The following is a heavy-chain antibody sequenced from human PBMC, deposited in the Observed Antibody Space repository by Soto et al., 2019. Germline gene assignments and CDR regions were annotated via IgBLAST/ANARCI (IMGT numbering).Heavy chain of an antibody. V-gene: IGHV3-23*01. D-gene: IGHD2-8*01. CDR2: LFGSGDGI. CDR1: GFTFSAYT. Sequence: PGGSLRLSCAASGFTFSAYTMSWVRQAPGKGLQWVSGLFGSGDGIHYADSVRGRFTVSRDNSRNILYLQMNSLRAEDTAVYYYVKDFIARNGIWEPFDMWGQGAEVTVSS. CDR3: VKDFIARNGIWEPFDM. J-gene: IGHJ3*02.